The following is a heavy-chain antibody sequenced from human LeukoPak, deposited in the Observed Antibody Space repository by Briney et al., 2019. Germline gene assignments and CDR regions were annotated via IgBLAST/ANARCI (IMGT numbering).Heavy chain of an antibody. CDR1: GGSFSGYY. J-gene: IGHJ4*02. Sequence: SGTLSLTCAVYGGSFSGYYWSWIRQPPGKGLEWIGEINHSGSTNYNPSLKSRVTISVDTSKNQFSLKLSSVTAADTAVYYCARYRDAGGYFDYWGQGTLVTVSS. D-gene: IGHD3-10*01. V-gene: IGHV4-34*01. CDR3: ARYRDAGGYFDY. CDR2: INHSGST.